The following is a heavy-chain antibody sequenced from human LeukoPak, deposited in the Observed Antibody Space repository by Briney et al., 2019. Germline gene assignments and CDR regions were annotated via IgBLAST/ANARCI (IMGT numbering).Heavy chain of an antibody. V-gene: IGHV3-66*01. Sequence: PGGSLRLSCAASGFTVSSNYMSWVRQAPGKGLEWVSVIYSGGSTYYADSVKGRFTISRDNSKNTLYLQMNSLRAEDTAVYYCARDGVGYSYGHDAFDIWGQGTMVTVSS. CDR2: IYSGGST. CDR3: ARDGVGYSYGHDAFDI. J-gene: IGHJ3*02. D-gene: IGHD5-18*01. CDR1: GFTVSSNY.